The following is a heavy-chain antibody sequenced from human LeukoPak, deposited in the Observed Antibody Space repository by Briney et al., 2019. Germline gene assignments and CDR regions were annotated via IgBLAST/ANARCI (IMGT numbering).Heavy chain of an antibody. CDR2: ISWNSGNI. CDR1: GFTFDDYA. J-gene: IGHJ4*02. CDR3: ARDSSYYYGSGSWGPDY. V-gene: IGHV3-9*01. D-gene: IGHD3-10*01. Sequence: PGGSLRLSCAASGFTFDDYAMHWVRQAPGKGLEWVSGISWNSGNIGYADSVKGRFTISRDNAKNSLYLQMNSLRAEDTALYYCARDSSYYYGSGSWGPDYWGQGTLVTVSS.